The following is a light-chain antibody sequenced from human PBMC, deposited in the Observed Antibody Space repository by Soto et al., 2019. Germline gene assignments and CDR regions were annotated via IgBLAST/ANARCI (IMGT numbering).Light chain of an antibody. V-gene: IGLV1-47*02. J-gene: IGLJ3*02. CDR2: SNN. CDR1: PSNIGSNY. Sequence: QSVLTQPPSASGIPGQTVPLSCSGSPSNIGSNYVYWYQQLPGTAPKLLIYSNNQRPSGVPDRVSGSKSGTSGSLAISGLRSEDEADYYCAAWEDSVNLWLFGGGTKLTVL. CDR3: AAWEDSVNLWL.